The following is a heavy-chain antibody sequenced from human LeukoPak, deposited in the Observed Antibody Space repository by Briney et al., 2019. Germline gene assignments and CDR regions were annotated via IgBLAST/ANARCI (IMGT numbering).Heavy chain of an antibody. CDR1: GYSFTSYW. CDR2: IYPGDSDT. CDR3: ARSHCSSTSCYTAVYYFDY. V-gene: IGHV5-51*01. Sequence: GESLKISCKGSGYSFTSYWIGWARQMPGKGLEWMGIIYPGDSDTRYSPSFQGQVTISADKSISTAYLQWSSLKASDTAMYYCARSHCSSTSCYTAVYYFDYWGQGTLVTVSS. D-gene: IGHD2-2*02. J-gene: IGHJ4*02.